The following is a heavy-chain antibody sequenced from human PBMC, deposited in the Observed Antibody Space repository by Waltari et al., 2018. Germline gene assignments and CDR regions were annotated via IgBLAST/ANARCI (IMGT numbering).Heavy chain of an antibody. CDR2: VDPEDGET. CDR1: GYTFTDYY. J-gene: IGHJ4*02. D-gene: IGHD2-2*03. V-gene: IGHV1-69-2*01. Sequence: EVQLVQSGAEVKEPGATVKISCKVSGYTFTDYYMHWVQQAPGKGLEWMGLVDPEDGETIYAQKFQGRVTITADKSTSTAYMELSSLRSEDTAVYYCARDFDGSQQTFDYWGQGTLVTVSS. CDR3: ARDFDGSQQTFDY.